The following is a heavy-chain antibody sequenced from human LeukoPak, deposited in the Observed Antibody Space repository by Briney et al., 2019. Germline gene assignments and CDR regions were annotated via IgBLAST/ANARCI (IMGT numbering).Heavy chain of an antibody. CDR2: IYHSGST. Sequence: PSETLSLTCAVSGYSISSGYYWGWIRQPPGKGLEWIGSIYHSGSTYYNPSLESRVTISVDTSKNQFSLKLSSVTAADTAVYYCARDRYCSSTSCYGGGYWGQGTLVTVSS. CDR1: GYSISSGYY. CDR3: ARDRYCSSTSCYGGGY. D-gene: IGHD2-2*01. V-gene: IGHV4-38-2*02. J-gene: IGHJ4*02.